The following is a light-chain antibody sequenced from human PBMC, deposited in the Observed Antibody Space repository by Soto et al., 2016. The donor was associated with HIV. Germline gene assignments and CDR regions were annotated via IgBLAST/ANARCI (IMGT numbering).Light chain of an antibody. CDR2: KAS. V-gene: IGKV1-5*03. CDR1: QSISTW. J-gene: IGKJ2*01. CDR3: QEYNTYRYT. Sequence: DIQMTQSPSTLSASVGDRVTITCRATQSISTWLAWYQQKPGKAPKLLIYKASTLESGVPSRFSGSGSGTQFTLTISNLQLDDFATYFCQEYNTYRYTFGQGTKLEIK.